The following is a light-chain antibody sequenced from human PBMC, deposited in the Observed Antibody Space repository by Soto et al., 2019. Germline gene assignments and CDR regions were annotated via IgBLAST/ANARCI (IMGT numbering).Light chain of an antibody. CDR3: QSYDSSLSGYV. J-gene: IGLJ1*01. CDR2: GNS. V-gene: IGLV1-40*01. CDR1: XXXXGAGYD. Sequence: QSVLTQPPSVSGAPGQRVTISXXXXXXXXGAGYDVHWYQQLPGTAPKLLIYGNSNRPSGVPDRFSGSKSGTSASLAITGLQAEDEADYYCQSYDSSLSGYVFGTGTKLTVL.